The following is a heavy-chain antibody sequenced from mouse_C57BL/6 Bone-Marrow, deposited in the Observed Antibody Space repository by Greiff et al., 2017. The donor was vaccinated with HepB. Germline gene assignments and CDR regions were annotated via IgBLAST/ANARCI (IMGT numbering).Heavy chain of an antibody. CDR2: INPSTGGT. D-gene: IGHD1-1*01. Sequence: EVQVVESGPELVKPGASVKISCKASGYSFTGYYMNWVKQSPEKSLEWIGEINPSTGGTTYNQKFKAKATLTVDKSSSTAYMQLKSLTSEDSAVYYCARSLLLFYAMDYWGQGTSVTVSS. CDR1: GYSFTGYY. V-gene: IGHV1-42*01. J-gene: IGHJ4*01. CDR3: ARSLLLFYAMDY.